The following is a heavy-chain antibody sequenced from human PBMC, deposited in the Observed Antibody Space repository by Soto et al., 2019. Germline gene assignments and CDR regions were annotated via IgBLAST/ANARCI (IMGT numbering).Heavy chain of an antibody. CDR2: INHSGST. CDR3: AILPGGIVATRKGAFDI. J-gene: IGHJ3*02. CDR1: GGSFSGYY. D-gene: IGHD5-12*01. Sequence: SETLSLTCAVYGGSFSGYYWSWIRQPPGKGLEWIGEINHSGSTNYNPSLKSRVTISVDTSKNQFSLKLSSVTAADTAVYYCAILPGGIVATRKGAFDIWGQGTTVTVSS. V-gene: IGHV4-34*01.